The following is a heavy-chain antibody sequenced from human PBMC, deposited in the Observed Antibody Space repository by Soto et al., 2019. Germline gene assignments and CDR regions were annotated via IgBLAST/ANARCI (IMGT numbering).Heavy chain of an antibody. CDR1: GLTFSNVW. CDR3: TTTRDPNDY. V-gene: IGHV3-15*01. J-gene: IGHJ4*02. Sequence: GGSLRLSCAASGLTFSNVWMSWVRQAPGKGLEWVGRMRSRADGGTTDYAAPVKGRFTISSDDSKNTLYLQMNSLKTDDTAVYYCTTTRDPNDYWGQGTLVTVSS. CDR2: MRSRADGGTT.